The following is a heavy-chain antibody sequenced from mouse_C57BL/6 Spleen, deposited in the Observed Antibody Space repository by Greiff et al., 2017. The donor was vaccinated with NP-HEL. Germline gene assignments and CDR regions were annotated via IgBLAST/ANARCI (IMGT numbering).Heavy chain of an antibody. J-gene: IGHJ1*03. Sequence: QVQLQQSGAELARPGASVKLSCKASGYTFTSYGISWVKQRTGQGLEWIGEIYPRSGNTYYNEKFKGKAQLTADKSSRTAYMELRSLTAEDSAVYFCARENYYYGSSYRYFDVWGTGTTVTVSS. V-gene: IGHV1-81*01. CDR1: GYTFTSYG. CDR3: ARENYYYGSSYRYFDV. CDR2: IYPRSGNT. D-gene: IGHD1-1*01.